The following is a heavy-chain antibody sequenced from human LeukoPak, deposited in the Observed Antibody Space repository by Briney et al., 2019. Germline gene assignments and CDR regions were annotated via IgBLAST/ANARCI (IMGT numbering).Heavy chain of an antibody. V-gene: IGHV4-59*01. D-gene: IGHD6-13*01. Sequence: SETLSLTCTVSGGSISSYYWSWIRQPPGKGLEWIGYIYYSGSTKYNPSLKSRVTISVDTSKNQFSLKLSSVTAADTAVYYCARGESSWYFPNFDYWGQGTLVTVSS. CDR3: ARGESSWYFPNFDY. J-gene: IGHJ4*02. CDR2: IYYSGST. CDR1: GGSISSYY.